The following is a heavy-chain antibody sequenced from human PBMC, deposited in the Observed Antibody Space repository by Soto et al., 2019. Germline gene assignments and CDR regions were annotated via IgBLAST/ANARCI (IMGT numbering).Heavy chain of an antibody. CDR1: GFTFSLYW. V-gene: IGHV3-7*03. J-gene: IGHJ4*01. D-gene: IGHD3-10*01. Sequence: GGSLRLSCAASGFTFSLYWMSWVRQAPGKGLEWVANIKHDGTEKYYVASVRGRFTFSRDNAKNSVYLQMNSLRAEDTAVYYCARISYYDYWANYWGHGTLVTASS. CDR2: IKHDGTEK. CDR3: ARISYYDYWANY.